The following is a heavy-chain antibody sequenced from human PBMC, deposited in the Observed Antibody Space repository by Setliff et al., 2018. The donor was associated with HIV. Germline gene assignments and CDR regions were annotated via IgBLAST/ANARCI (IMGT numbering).Heavy chain of an antibody. CDR2: MNPNSGNT. D-gene: IGHD6-19*01. CDR3: ARLGSGWSDSYYYAMDI. CDR1: GYTFTRYD. V-gene: IGHV1-8*01. Sequence: ASVKVSCKASGYTFTRYDINWVRQATGQGLEWMGWMNPNSGNTGYAQKFLDRVTMTVDAATSRAYMELKSLRSDDTAVYFCARLGSGWSDSYYYAMDIWGQGTTVTV. J-gene: IGHJ6*02.